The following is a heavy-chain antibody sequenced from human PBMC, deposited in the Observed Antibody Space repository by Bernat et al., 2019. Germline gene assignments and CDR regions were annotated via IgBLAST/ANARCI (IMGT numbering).Heavy chain of an antibody. J-gene: IGHJ6*03. D-gene: IGHD3-10*01. CDR2: IIPIFGTA. Sequence: QVQLVQSGAEVKKPGSSVKVSCKASGGTFSSYAISWVRQAPGQGLEWMGGIIPIFGTANYAQKFQGRVTITADESTSTAYMELSRLRSEDTAVYYCARVYLNGSGSYNPTSYYYYYYMDVWGKGTTVTVSS. CDR1: GGTFSSYA. V-gene: IGHV1-69*01. CDR3: ARVYLNGSGSYNPTSYYYYYYMDV.